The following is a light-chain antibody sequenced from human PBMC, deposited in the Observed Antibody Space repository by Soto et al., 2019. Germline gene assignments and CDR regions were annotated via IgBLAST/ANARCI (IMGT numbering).Light chain of an antibody. CDR1: QSISSY. CDR2: AAS. CDR3: QQYDYWPRT. Sequence: DIQMTQSPSTLSGSVGDRVTITCRASQSISSYLNWYQQKPGKAPKLLIYAASSLQSGVPSRFSGSGSGTEFTLTISSLQSEDFAVYYCQQYDYWPRTFGQGTKVDIK. J-gene: IGKJ1*01. V-gene: IGKV1-39*01.